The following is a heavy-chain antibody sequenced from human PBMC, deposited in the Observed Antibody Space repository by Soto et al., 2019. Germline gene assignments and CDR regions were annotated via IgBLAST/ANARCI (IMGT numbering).Heavy chain of an antibody. CDR1: GFTLTNYV. CDR2: IGAGGGGT. CDR3: AKGPEQLVHGVFDY. J-gene: IGHJ4*02. Sequence: LRLSCVASGFTLTNYVMSWVRQPPGRGLEWVSGIGAGGGGTYYADSVKGRFTISRDNSKNTLYLQMNSLRAEDTAVYYCAKGPEQLVHGVFDYWGQGTLVTVSS. D-gene: IGHD6-6*01. V-gene: IGHV3-23*01.